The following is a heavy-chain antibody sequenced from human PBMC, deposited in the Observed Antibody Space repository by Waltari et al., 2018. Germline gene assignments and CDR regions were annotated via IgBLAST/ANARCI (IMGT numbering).Heavy chain of an antibody. CDR3: ARGSSSGWYGYFDY. Sequence: QVQLQESGPGLVKPSETLSLTCTVSGGSVNTYYWSWIRQPPGKGLEWIGYIYYTGSTNYKPSLKSRFTISLDTSKNQFSLNLTSVTAADTAVYYCARGSSSGWYGYFDYWGQGNLVTVSS. J-gene: IGHJ4*02. CDR1: GGSVNTYY. CDR2: IYYTGST. V-gene: IGHV4-59*02. D-gene: IGHD6-13*01.